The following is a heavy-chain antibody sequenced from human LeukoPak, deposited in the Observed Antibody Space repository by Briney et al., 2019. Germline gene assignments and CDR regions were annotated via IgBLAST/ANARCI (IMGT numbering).Heavy chain of an antibody. D-gene: IGHD6-13*01. CDR3: ARETLEGSSWERLNYFDY. V-gene: IGHV1-18*01. CDR2: ISAYNGNT. CDR1: GYTFTSHG. J-gene: IGHJ4*02. Sequence: GASVKVSCKASGYTFTSHGISWVRQAPGQGLEWMGWISAYNGNTNYAQKLQGRVTMTTDTSTSTAYMELRSLRTDDTAVYYCARETLEGSSWERLNYFDYWGQGTLVTVSS.